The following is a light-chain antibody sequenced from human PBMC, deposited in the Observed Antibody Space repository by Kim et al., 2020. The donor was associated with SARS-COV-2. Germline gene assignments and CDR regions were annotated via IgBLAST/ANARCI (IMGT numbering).Light chain of an antibody. J-gene: IGLJ1*01. CDR2: DVR. Sequence: QSVTTACSGNNSDGRGNEYVSWYQQHPGKAPKLMIYDVRRRPSGVPDRFSGSKSGNTASLTISGLQAEDEAVYYCSSYAGSYTLYVFGSGTKVTVL. CDR1: NSDGRGNEY. CDR3: SSYAGSYTLYV. V-gene: IGLV2-11*01.